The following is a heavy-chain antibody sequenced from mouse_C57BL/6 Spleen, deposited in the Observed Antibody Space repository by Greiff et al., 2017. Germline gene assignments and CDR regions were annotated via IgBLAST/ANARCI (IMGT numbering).Heavy chain of an antibody. CDR3: ARWGYGSSWGYFDV. V-gene: IGHV1-26*01. Sequence: EVQLQQSGPELVKPGASVKISCKASGYTFTDYYMNWVKQSHGKSLEWIGDINPNNGGTSYNQKFKGKATLTVDKSSSTAYMELRSLTSEDSAVYYCARWGYGSSWGYFDVWGTGTTVTVSS. CDR1: GYTFTDYY. D-gene: IGHD1-1*01. J-gene: IGHJ1*03. CDR2: INPNNGGT.